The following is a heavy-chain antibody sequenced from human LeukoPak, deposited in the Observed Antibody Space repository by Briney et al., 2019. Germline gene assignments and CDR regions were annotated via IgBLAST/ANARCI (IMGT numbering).Heavy chain of an antibody. CDR1: GYTFTSYY. CDR2: INPSGGST. V-gene: IGHV1-46*01. D-gene: IGHD3-22*01. Sequence: GASVKVSCKASGYTFTSYYMHWVRQAPGQGLEWMGIINPSGGSTSYAQKFQGRVTMTRDTSTSTVYMELSSLRPEDTAVYYCARDRYDSSGYYCPPDYWGQGTLVTVSS. CDR3: ARDRYDSSGYYCPPDY. J-gene: IGHJ4*02.